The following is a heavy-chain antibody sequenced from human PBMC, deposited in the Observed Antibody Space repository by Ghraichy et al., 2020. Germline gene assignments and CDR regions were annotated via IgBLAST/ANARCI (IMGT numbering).Heavy chain of an antibody. CDR2: IWYDGSNK. D-gene: IGHD3-16*01. Sequence: GESLRLSCAASGFTFSSYGMYWVRQAPGKGLEWVAVIWYDGSNKYYADSVKGRFTISRDNSKNTLYLQMNSLRAEDTAVYYCARDWGSGNGMDVWGQGTTVTVSS. CDR3: ARDWGSGNGMDV. CDR1: GFTFSSYG. V-gene: IGHV3-33*01. J-gene: IGHJ6*02.